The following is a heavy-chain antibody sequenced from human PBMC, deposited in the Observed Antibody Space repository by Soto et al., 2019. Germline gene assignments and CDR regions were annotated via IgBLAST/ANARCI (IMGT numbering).Heavy chain of an antibody. V-gene: IGHV3-23*01. CDR1: GFTFSSYA. CDR3: AKVLNAKYYDCWSGYYPMDV. CDR2: ISGSGGST. D-gene: IGHD3-3*01. Sequence: GGSLRLSCAASGFTFSSYAMSWVRQAPGKGLEWVSAISGSGGSTYYAESVKGRFTISRDNSKNTLYLQMNSLRAEDTAVYYCAKVLNAKYYDCWSGYYPMDVWGKGTTVTVSS. J-gene: IGHJ6*03.